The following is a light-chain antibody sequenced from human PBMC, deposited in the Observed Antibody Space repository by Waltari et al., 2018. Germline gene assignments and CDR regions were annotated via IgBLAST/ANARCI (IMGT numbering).Light chain of an antibody. CDR2: KAS. CDR1: QSISNW. CDR3: QQYNTYSS. J-gene: IGKJ2*01. V-gene: IGKV1-5*03. Sequence: DIQMTQSPSSPSASVGARVTTPCRASQSISNWLAWYQQKPGKAPILLIYKASILKSGVPSRFSGSGSGTQFTLTISSLQPGDFATYYCQQYNTYSSFGQGTKLEIK.